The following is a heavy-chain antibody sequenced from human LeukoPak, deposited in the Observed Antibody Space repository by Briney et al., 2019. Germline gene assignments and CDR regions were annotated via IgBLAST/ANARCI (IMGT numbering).Heavy chain of an antibody. CDR2: IIPTFGTA. D-gene: IGHD5-24*01. CDR3: AREEEAGFNDY. CDR1: GGTFSSYA. J-gene: IGHJ4*02. V-gene: IGHV1-69*06. Sequence: SVKVSCKASGGTFSSYAISWVRQAPGQGLEWMGRIIPTFGTANYAQKFQGRVTITADKSTSTAYMKLSSLRSEDTAVYYCAREEEAGFNDYWGQGTLVTVSS.